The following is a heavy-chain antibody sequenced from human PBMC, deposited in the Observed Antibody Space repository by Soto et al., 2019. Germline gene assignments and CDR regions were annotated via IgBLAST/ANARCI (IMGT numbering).Heavy chain of an antibody. CDR1: GFTFTRYS. V-gene: IGHV3-21*06. CDR2: ISSTTNYI. D-gene: IGHD1-1*01. Sequence: GVSLRLSCAASGFTFTRYSMNWVRQAPGKGLEWVSSISSTTNYIYYGDSMKGRFTISRDNAKNSLYLEMNSLRAEDTAVYHCPSASDDSTSNFHHWRQGTLV. CDR3: PSASDDSTSNFHH. J-gene: IGHJ4*02.